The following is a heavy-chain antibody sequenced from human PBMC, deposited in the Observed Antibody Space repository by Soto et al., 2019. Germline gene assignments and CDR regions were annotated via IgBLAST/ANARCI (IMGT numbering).Heavy chain of an antibody. D-gene: IGHD4-17*01. CDR1: GFTFSSYA. J-gene: IGHJ1*01. Sequence: GGSLRLSCAASGFTFSSYAMSWVRQAPGKGLEWVSAISGSGGSTYYADSVKGRFTISRDNSKNTLYLQMNSLRAEDTAVYYCAKDLVSTVTTRNKRPTEYFQHWGQGTLVTVSS. CDR2: ISGSGGST. V-gene: IGHV3-23*01. CDR3: AKDLVSTVTTRNKRPTEYFQH.